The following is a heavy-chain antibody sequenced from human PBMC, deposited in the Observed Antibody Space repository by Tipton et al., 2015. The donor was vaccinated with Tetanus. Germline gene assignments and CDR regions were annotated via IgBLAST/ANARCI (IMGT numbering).Heavy chain of an antibody. Sequence: TLSLTCTVSGASVSTSTYYWRWIRQPPGKGLEWIGSISDSGTTYYSPSLRSRLTISLDTSTNRVSLRLSSVTAADTAVYYCARHDTFIWFGQFGAFDIWGQGTMVTVSS. V-gene: IGHV4-39*01. CDR3: ARHDTFIWFGQFGAFDI. J-gene: IGHJ3*02. D-gene: IGHD3-10*01. CDR2: ISDSGTT. CDR1: GASVSTSTYY.